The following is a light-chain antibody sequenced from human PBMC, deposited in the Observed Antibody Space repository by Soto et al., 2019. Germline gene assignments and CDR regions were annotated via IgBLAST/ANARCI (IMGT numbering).Light chain of an antibody. Sequence: EIVLTQSQATLSVSPVERADLXGRASQSVSSSLAWYQQKPGQAPRLLIHGASTRATGIPARFSGSGSGTEFTLTLSSLQSEDFAVYYCQQYNMWPNTFGQGTRLENK. CDR1: QSVSSS. J-gene: IGKJ5*01. CDR3: QQYNMWPNT. CDR2: GAS. V-gene: IGKV3-15*01.